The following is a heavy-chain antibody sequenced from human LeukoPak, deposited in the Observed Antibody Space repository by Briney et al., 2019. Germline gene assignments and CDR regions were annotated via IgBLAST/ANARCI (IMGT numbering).Heavy chain of an antibody. V-gene: IGHV3-23*01. J-gene: IGHJ3*02. D-gene: IGHD1-20*01. CDR3: AKARSINWKEGAFDI. CDR1: GFTFSSYA. CDR2: ISGSGGST. Sequence: GGSLRLSCAAPGFTFSSYAMSWVRQAPGKGLEWVSAISGSGGSTYYADSVKGRFTISRDNSKNTLYLQMNSLRAEDTAVYYCAKARSINWKEGAFDIWGQGTMVTVSS.